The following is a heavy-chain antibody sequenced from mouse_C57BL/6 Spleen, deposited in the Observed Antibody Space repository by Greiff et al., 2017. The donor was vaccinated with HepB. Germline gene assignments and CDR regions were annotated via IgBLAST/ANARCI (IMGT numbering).Heavy chain of an antibody. J-gene: IGHJ4*01. CDR1: GYSFTGYY. CDR2: IHPSTGGT. D-gene: IGHD4-1*01. CDR3: APHLGYAMDY. Sequence: VQLQQSGPELVKPGASVKISCKASGYSFTGYYMNWVKQSPEKSLEWIGEIHPSTGGTTYNQKFKAKATLTVDKSSSTAYMQLSSLTSEDSAVYYSAPHLGYAMDYWGQGTSVTVSS. V-gene: IGHV1-42*01.